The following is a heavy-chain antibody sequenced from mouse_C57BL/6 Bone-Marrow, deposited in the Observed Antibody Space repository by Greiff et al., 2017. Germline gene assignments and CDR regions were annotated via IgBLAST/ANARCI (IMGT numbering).Heavy chain of an antibody. CDR3: ATGTGVDY. D-gene: IGHD4-1*01. CDR2: IDPSDSYT. CDR1: GYTFTSYW. J-gene: IGHJ2*01. Sequence: VQLQQPGAELVMPGASVKLSCKASGYTFTSYWMHWVKQRPGQGLEWIGEIDPSDSYTNYNQKFKGKSTLTVDKSSSTAYMQLSSLTSEDSAVYYCATGTGVDYWGQGTTLTVSS. V-gene: IGHV1-69*01.